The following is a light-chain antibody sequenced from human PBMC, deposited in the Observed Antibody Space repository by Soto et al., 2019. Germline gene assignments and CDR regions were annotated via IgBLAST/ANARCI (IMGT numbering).Light chain of an antibody. Sequence: LSQTTPALPPMSTGTLSCRASHSVGSNLAWFQQNPCQANRLLIYGASTRATGVPARFSGSGSATQFTLTISNPQSEDVGFYYCQQYKQLLVAFGEGTKL. J-gene: IGKJ4*01. CDR1: HSVGSN. CDR3: QQYKQLLVA. V-gene: IGKV3-15*01. CDR2: GAS.